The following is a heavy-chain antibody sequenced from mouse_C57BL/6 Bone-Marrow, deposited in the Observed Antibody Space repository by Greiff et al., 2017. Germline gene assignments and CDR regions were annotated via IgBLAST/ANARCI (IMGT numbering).Heavy chain of an antibody. Sequence: QVQLKQSGAELVKPGASVKISCKASGYAFSSYWMNWVKQRPGKGLEWIGQIYPGDGDTNYNGKFKGKATLTADKSSSTAYMQLSSLTSEDSAVYFCARWVTTVVAPGFAYWGQGTLVTVSA. J-gene: IGHJ3*01. CDR2: IYPGDGDT. V-gene: IGHV1-80*01. D-gene: IGHD1-1*01. CDR3: ARWVTTVVAPGFAY. CDR1: GYAFSSYW.